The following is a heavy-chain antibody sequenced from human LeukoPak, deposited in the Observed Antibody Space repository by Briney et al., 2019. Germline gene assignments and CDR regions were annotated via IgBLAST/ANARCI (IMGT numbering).Heavy chain of an antibody. CDR3: ARDQEMATINFDY. CDR1: GGTFSSYA. Sequence: ASVKVSCKASGGTFSSYAISWVRQAPGQGLEWMGGIIPIFGTANYAQKFQGRVTITADESTGTAYMELSSLRSEDTAVYYCARDQEMATINFDYWGQGTLVTVSS. J-gene: IGHJ4*02. D-gene: IGHD5-24*01. CDR2: IIPIFGTA. V-gene: IGHV1-69*13.